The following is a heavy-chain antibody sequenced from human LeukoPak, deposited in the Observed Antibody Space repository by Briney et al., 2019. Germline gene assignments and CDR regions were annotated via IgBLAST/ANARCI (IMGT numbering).Heavy chain of an antibody. D-gene: IGHD4-23*01. CDR2: ISSSSTSK. Sequence: PGGSLRLSCAVSGFIFSSYSMNWVRQAPGKGLEWVSHISSSSTSKYYADSVKGRFTISRDNAKNSLYLQMNSLRAEDTAVYYCARGYYGGSLVDYWGQGTLVTVSS. CDR3: ARGYYGGSLVDY. CDR1: GFIFSSYS. V-gene: IGHV3-21*05. J-gene: IGHJ4*02.